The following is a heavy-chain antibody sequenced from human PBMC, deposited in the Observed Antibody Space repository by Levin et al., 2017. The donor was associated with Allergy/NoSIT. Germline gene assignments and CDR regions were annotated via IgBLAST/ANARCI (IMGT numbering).Heavy chain of an antibody. CDR2: IYTSGST. Sequence: SETLSLTCTVSGGSISSYYWSWIRQPAGKGLEWIGRIYTSGSTNYNPSLKSRVTMSVDTSKNQFSLKLSSVTAADTAVYYCAREPVLLWFGELLSRHPPPINWFDPWGQGTLVTVSS. CDR1: GGSISSYY. J-gene: IGHJ5*02. CDR3: AREPVLLWFGELLSRHPPPINWFDP. V-gene: IGHV4-4*07. D-gene: IGHD3-10*01.